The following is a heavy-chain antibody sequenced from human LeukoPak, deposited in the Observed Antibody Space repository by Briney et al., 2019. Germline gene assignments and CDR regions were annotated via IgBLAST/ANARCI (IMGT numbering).Heavy chain of an antibody. D-gene: IGHD3-22*01. CDR1: GFTFSSYS. CDR3: ARGLSPYYYDTSGYLDY. V-gene: IGHV3-21*01. Sequence: KPGGSLRLSCAASGFTFSSYSLNWVRQAPGKGLEWVSSISSSSSYIYYADSVKGRFTISRDNAKNSLYLQMNSLKAEDTAVYYCARGLSPYYYDTSGYLDYWGQGTLVTVSS. J-gene: IGHJ4*02. CDR2: ISSSSSYI.